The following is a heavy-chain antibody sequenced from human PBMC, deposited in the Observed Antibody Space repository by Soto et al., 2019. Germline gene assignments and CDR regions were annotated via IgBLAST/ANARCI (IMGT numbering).Heavy chain of an antibody. V-gene: IGHV1-69*12. CDR2: IIPRFGIA. CDR1: GGTFSIYA. CDR3: ARAVEAGTLHYFYDGMDV. J-gene: IGHJ6*02. Sequence: QVQLVQSGAEVKKPGSSVKVSCKAPGGTFSIYAINWVRQAPGQGLEWMGGIIPRFGIAHYAQEFQGRVTITADECTRTAHRDMSNLRHEQTAMYDCARAVEAGTLHYFYDGMDVWGQGTTVTVSS. D-gene: IGHD1-7*01.